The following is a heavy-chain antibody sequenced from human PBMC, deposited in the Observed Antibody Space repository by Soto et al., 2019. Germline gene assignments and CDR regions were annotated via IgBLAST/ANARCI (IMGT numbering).Heavy chain of an antibody. Sequence: GGSLRLSCAASGFTFSSYSMNWVRQAPGKGLEWVSSISSSSSYIYYADSVKGRFTISRDNAKNSLYLQMNSLRAEDTAVYYCATSPYCGGDCYSASPFDYWGQGTLVTVSS. CDR1: GFTFSSYS. CDR2: ISSSSSYI. D-gene: IGHD2-21*02. V-gene: IGHV3-21*01. CDR3: ATSPYCGGDCYSASPFDY. J-gene: IGHJ4*02.